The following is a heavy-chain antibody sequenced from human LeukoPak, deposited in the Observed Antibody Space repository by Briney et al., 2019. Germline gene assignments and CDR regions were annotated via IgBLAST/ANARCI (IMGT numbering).Heavy chain of an antibody. CDR2: IRYDGSNK. Sequence: GGSLRLSCAASGFTFSSYGMHWVRQAPGKGLEWVAFIRYDGSNKYYADSVKGRFTISRDNSKNTLYLQMNSLRAEDTAVYYCAREGYSSSWNWFDPWGQGTLVTVSS. J-gene: IGHJ5*02. CDR3: AREGYSSSWNWFDP. V-gene: IGHV3-30*02. D-gene: IGHD6-13*01. CDR1: GFTFSSYG.